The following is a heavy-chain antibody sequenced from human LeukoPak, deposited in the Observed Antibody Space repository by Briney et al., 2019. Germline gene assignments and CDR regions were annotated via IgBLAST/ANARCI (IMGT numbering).Heavy chain of an antibody. V-gene: IGHV4-61*02. J-gene: IGHJ4*02. CDR3: ARAPGYDFWSGYWGYFDY. CDR2: IYTSGST. CDR1: GGSISSGGYY. Sequence: SETLSLTCTVSGGSISSGGYYWSWIRQPAGKGLEWIGRIYTSGSTNYNPSLKSRVTISVDTSKNQFSLKLSSVTAADTAVYYCARAPGYDFWSGYWGYFDYWGQGTLVTVSS. D-gene: IGHD3-3*01.